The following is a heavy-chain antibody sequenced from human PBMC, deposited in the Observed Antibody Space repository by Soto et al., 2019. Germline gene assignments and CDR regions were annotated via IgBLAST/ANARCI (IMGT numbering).Heavy chain of an antibody. V-gene: IGHV3-13*01. CDR3: ARGGVTGDSSYGMDV. CDR1: GFTFSSYD. CDR2: IGTAGDT. J-gene: IGHJ6*02. D-gene: IGHD7-27*01. Sequence: GGSLRLSCAASGFTFSSYDMHWVRQATGKGLEWVSAIGTAGDTYYPGSVKGRFTISRENAKNSLYLQMNSLRAEDTAVYYCARGGVTGDSSYGMDVWGQGTTVTVSS.